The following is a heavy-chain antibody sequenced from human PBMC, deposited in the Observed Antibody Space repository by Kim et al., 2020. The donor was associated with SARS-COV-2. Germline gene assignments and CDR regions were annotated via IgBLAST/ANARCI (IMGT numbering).Heavy chain of an antibody. CDR3: ATTIAGTTL. V-gene: IGHV3-21*01. CDR2: SYI. D-gene: IGHD1-7*01. J-gene: IGHJ4*02. Sequence: SYIYYSNSVRGRVTLSRDNAKNALYLQMTSLRAEDTAVYYCATTIAGTTLWGQGTLVTVSS.